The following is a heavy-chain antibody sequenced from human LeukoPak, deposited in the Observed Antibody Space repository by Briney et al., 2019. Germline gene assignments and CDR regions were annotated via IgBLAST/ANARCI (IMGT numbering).Heavy chain of an antibody. J-gene: IGHJ6*03. CDR1: GYTFSSHE. D-gene: IGHD5-12*01. CDR3: ARYSGYEGYYYYMDV. CDR2: ISSSGSTI. V-gene: IGHV3-48*03. Sequence: PGGSLRLSCAASGYTFSSHEMNWVRQAPGKGLEWVSYISSSGSTIYYADSVKGRFTISRDNAKNSLYLQMNSLRAEDTAVYYCARYSGYEGYYYYMDVWGKGTTVTVSS.